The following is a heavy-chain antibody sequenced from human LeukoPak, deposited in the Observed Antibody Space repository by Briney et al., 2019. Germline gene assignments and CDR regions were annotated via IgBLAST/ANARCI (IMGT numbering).Heavy chain of an antibody. D-gene: IGHD4-23*01. CDR2: ISGSGGST. CDR1: GFTFSSYA. CDR3: ARDARDGYGGNPFDY. V-gene: IGHV3-23*01. J-gene: IGHJ4*02. Sequence: GGSQRLSCAASGFTFSSYAMSWVRQAPGKGLEWVSAISGSGGSTYYADSVKGRFTISRDNSKNTLYLQMNSLRAEDTAVYYCARDARDGYGGNPFDYWGQGTLVTVSS.